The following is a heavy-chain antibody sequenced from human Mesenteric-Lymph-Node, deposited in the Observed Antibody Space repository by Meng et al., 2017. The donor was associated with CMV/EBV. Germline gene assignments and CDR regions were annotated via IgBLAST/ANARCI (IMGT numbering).Heavy chain of an antibody. V-gene: IGHV3-7*03. CDR2: IKQDGSEK. CDR1: GFTFSSYW. CDR3: AKDLSTVTSPYYYGMDV. D-gene: IGHD4-17*01. Sequence: GGSLRLSCAASGFTFSSYWMSWVRQAPGKGLEWVANIKQDGSEKYYVDSVKGRFTISRDNAKNSLYLQMNSLRAEDTAVYYCAKDLSTVTSPYYYGMDVWGQGTTVTVSS. J-gene: IGHJ6*02.